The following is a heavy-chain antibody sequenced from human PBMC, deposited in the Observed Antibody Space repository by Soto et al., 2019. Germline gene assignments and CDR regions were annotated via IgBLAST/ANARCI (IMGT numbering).Heavy chain of an antibody. CDR3: AKAIAAHTYYYGMDV. CDR2: ISGSGGST. D-gene: IGHD6-13*01. CDR1: GFTFSSYA. V-gene: IGHV3-23*01. Sequence: LGLSCAASGFTFSSYAMSWGRQAPGKGLEWVSAISGSGGSTYYADSVKGRFTISRDNSKNELYLQMNSLRAEDPAVYYCAKAIAAHTYYYGMDVWGQGTTVTVSS. J-gene: IGHJ6*02.